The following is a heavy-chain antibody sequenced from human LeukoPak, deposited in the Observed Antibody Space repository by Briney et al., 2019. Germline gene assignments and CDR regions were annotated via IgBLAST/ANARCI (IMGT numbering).Heavy chain of an antibody. CDR1: GGSVSGYY. V-gene: IGHV4-59*08. Sequence: SETLSLTCTVSGGSVSGYYWSWIRQPPGGGLEWIGYIYHTGHTHYNASLKGRVTMSMDTSQSQISLRMSSMTAADTAVYYCASSSNGSGSYYTPPSHYWGQGTLVTVSS. J-gene: IGHJ4*02. CDR2: IYHTGHT. CDR3: ASSSNGSGSYYTPPSHY. D-gene: IGHD3-10*01.